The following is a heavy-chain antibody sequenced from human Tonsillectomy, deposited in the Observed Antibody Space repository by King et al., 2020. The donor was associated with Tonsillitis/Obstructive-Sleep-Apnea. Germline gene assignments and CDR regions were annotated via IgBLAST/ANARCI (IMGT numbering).Heavy chain of an antibody. Sequence: VQLVESGGGLVKPGGSLRLSCAASGFTFSDYYMSWVRQAPGKGLEWVSYISSSSSYTNYADSVKGRFTISRDNAKNSLDLQMNSLRAEDRAVYYCAGGGDWNGPYYMDVWGKGTTVTVSS. CDR2: ISSSSSYT. CDR3: AGGGDWNGPYYMDV. J-gene: IGHJ6*03. CDR1: GFTFSDYY. D-gene: IGHD1-1*01. V-gene: IGHV3-11*05.